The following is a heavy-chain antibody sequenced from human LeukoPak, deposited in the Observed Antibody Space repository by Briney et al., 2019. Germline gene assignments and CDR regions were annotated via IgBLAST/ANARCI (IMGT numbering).Heavy chain of an antibody. Sequence: ASVKVSCKASGYTFTSYGISWVRQAPGQGLEWMGWISAYNGNTNYAQKLQGRVTMTTDTSTSTAYMELRSLRSDDTAVYYCARYCSSTSCRLPFDYWGQGTLVTVSS. J-gene: IGHJ4*02. V-gene: IGHV1-18*01. CDR3: ARYCSSTSCRLPFDY. D-gene: IGHD2-2*01. CDR2: ISAYNGNT. CDR1: GYTFTSYG.